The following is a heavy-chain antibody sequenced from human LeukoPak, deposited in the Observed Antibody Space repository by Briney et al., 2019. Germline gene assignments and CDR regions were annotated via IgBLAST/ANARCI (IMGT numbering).Heavy chain of an antibody. CDR1: GFTFSSYW. CDR2: IKQDGSEK. J-gene: IGHJ3*02. CDR3: ARESRGSSWYDDAFDI. Sequence: GGSLRLSCAASGFTFSSYWMSWVRQAPGKGLEWVANIKQDGSEKYYVDSVKGRFTISRDNAKNSRYLQMNSLRAEDTAVYYCARESRGSSWYDDAFDIWGQGTMVTVSS. V-gene: IGHV3-7*01. D-gene: IGHD6-13*01.